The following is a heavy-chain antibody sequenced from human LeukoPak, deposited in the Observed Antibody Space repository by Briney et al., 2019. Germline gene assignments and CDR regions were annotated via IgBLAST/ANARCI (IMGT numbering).Heavy chain of an antibody. CDR2: IGTAGDT. D-gene: IGHD3-10*01. CDR3: ARGVTMVRGVITNELDY. J-gene: IGHJ4*02. V-gene: IGHV3-13*01. CDR1: GFTFSSYD. Sequence: GGSLGLSCAASGFTFSSYDMHWVRQATGKGLEWVSAIGTAGDTYYPGSVKGRFTISRENAKNSLYLQMNSLRAGDTAVYYCARGVTMVRGVITNELDYWGQGTLVTVSS.